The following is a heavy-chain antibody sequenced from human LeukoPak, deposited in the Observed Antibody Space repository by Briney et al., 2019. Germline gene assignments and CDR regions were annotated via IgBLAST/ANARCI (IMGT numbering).Heavy chain of an antibody. CDR3: AKGRAAEVVAAFNY. Sequence: GGSLRLSCVASGFIFSNYALSWARQAPGKGLEWVSGISGSGARTYNADSVKGRFTISRDNSKNTLFLQMNSLTPEDTAVYYCAKGRAAEVVAAFNYWGQGTVVTVSS. V-gene: IGHV3-23*01. CDR2: ISGSGART. D-gene: IGHD2-15*01. CDR1: GFIFSNYA. J-gene: IGHJ4*02.